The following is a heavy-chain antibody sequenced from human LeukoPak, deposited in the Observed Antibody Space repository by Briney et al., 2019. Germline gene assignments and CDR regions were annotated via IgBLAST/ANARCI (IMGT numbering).Heavy chain of an antibody. D-gene: IGHD6-13*01. Sequence: GGSLRLSCAASGFTFSNFAMTWVRQSPGKGLEWVSSISSSSSYIYYADSVKGRFTISRDNAKNSLYLQMNSLRAEDTAVYYCARVGAAAGFDYWGQGTLVTVSS. CDR1: GFTFSNFA. V-gene: IGHV3-21*01. CDR2: ISSSSSYI. CDR3: ARVGAAAGFDY. J-gene: IGHJ4*02.